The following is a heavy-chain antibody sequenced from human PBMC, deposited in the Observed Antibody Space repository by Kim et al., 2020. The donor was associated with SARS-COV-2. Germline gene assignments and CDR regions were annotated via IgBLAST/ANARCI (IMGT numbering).Heavy chain of an antibody. D-gene: IGHD2-21*02. CDR3: AIDGNLGDGRPNDGLDV. J-gene: IGHJ3*01. V-gene: IGHV3-74*03. CDR2: IDGDGNHI. Sequence: GGSLRLSCAASGFTFNMHWMHWVRQAPGKGLVWVSGIDGDGNHIEYVDSVKGRLTISRDNARTSLYLQMDSLRFEDTAVYYCAIDGNLGDGRPNDGLDV. CDR1: GFTFNMHW.